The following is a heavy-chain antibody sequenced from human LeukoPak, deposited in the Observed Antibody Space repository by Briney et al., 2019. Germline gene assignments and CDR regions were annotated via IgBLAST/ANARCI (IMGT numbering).Heavy chain of an antibody. CDR2: ISWNSGSI. J-gene: IGHJ4*02. CDR1: GFTFDDYA. D-gene: IGHD4-17*01. Sequence: PGGSLRLSCAASGFTFDDYAMHWVRQAPGKGLEWVSGISWNSGSIGYAESVKGRFTISRDNAKNSLYLQMNSLRAEDTALYYCAKDVSLYGEYVFDYWGQGTLVTVSP. V-gene: IGHV3-9*01. CDR3: AKDVSLYGEYVFDY.